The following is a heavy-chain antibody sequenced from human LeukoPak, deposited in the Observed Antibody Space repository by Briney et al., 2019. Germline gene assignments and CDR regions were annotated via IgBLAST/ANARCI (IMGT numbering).Heavy chain of an antibody. Sequence: GGSLRLSCAASGFIFRNYAMSWVRQAPGKGLEWVSAITGSGDTTYYADSAKGRFTVSRDNSKNTLYVEMNTLRAEDTAVYYCAKWGDYDILTGYYVSDFWGQGTLVTVPS. D-gene: IGHD3-9*01. CDR1: GFIFRNYA. J-gene: IGHJ4*02. CDR2: ITGSGDTT. CDR3: AKWGDYDILTGYYVSDF. V-gene: IGHV3-23*01.